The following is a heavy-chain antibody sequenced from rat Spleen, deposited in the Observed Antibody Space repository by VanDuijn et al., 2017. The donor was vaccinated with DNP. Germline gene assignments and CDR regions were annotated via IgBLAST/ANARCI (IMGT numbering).Heavy chain of an antibody. V-gene: IGHV5-22*01. CDR1: GFTFSDYN. CDR3: ARLKWERAYYFDY. Sequence: EVQLVESGGDLLQPGRSLKLSCAASGFTFSDYNMAWVRQAPTKGLEWVASISYDGSATYYGDSVKGRFTISRDNAKSALFLQMNSLRSEDTATYYCARLKWERAYYFDYWGQGIMVTVSS. J-gene: IGHJ2*01. CDR2: ISYDGSAT. D-gene: IGHD5-1*01.